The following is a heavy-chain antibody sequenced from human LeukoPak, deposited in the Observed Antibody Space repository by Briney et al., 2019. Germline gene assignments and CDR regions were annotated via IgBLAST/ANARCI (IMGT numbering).Heavy chain of an antibody. CDR1: GFTFTSSA. Sequence: SVKVSCKASGFTFTSSAMQWVRQARGQRLEWIGWIVVGSGNTNYAQKFQERVTITRDMSTSTAHMELSSLRSEDTAVYYCAAADNYYDSSGYPLYAFDIWGQGTMVTVSS. D-gene: IGHD3-22*01. CDR2: IVVGSGNT. V-gene: IGHV1-58*02. J-gene: IGHJ3*02. CDR3: AAADNYYDSSGYPLYAFDI.